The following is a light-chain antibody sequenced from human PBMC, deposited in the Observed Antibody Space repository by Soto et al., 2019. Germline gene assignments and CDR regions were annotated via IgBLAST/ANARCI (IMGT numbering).Light chain of an antibody. CDR3: QQYNSYSWT. V-gene: IGKV1-5*01. J-gene: IGKJ1*01. Sequence: DIQMTQSPSTPSASVGDRVTITCRASQSISSWLAWYQQKPGKAPKLLIYDASSLESGVPSRFSGSGSGTEFTLTISSLQPDDFATDYCQQYNSYSWTFGQGTKVEIK. CDR2: DAS. CDR1: QSISSW.